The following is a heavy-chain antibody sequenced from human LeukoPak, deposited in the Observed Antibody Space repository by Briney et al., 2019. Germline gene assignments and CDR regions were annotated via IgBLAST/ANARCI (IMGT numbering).Heavy chain of an antibody. Sequence: PGGSLRLSCAASVFSLDEYAMHWVRQAPGQGLEWVSSISWDGRNMAYAASVKGRFTISRDNAQNSLYLQMYSLKVDYTAFYYCIKDMGFDLLKDAFDLWGQGMLVTVSS. J-gene: IGHJ3*01. D-gene: IGHD1-26*01. CDR2: ISWDGRNM. CDR1: VFSLDEYA. CDR3: IKDMGFDLLKDAFDL. V-gene: IGHV3-9*01.